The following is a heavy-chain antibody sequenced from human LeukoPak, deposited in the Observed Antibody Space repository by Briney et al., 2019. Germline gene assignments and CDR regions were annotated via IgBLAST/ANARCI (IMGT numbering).Heavy chain of an antibody. D-gene: IGHD5-18*01. J-gene: IGHJ4*02. V-gene: IGHV3-30*18. Sequence: GGSLRLSCAASGFTFSSYGMHWVRQAPGKGLEWAAVISYDGSNKYYADSVKGRFTISRDNSKNTLYLQMNSLRAEDTAVYYCAKDLVTGYSYGRIGYWGQGTLVTVSP. CDR3: AKDLVTGYSYGRIGY. CDR1: GFTFSSYG. CDR2: ISYDGSNK.